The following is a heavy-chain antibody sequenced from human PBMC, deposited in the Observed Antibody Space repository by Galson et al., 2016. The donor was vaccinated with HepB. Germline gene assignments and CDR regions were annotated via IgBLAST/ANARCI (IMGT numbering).Heavy chain of an antibody. V-gene: IGHV3-66*01. J-gene: IGHJ6*02. CDR3: ARDYAAYGDPARYYYFEKDV. CDR2: VHSGGRT. Sequence: SLRLSCAASGLTVSRSYMSWVRQAPGKGLEWVSIVHSGGRTYYSDSVKGRFTISRDTSKNTLYLQMNSLRADDTAVYYCARDYAAYGDPARYYYFEKDVWGQGTTVTVPS. CDR1: GLTVSRSY. D-gene: IGHD4-17*01.